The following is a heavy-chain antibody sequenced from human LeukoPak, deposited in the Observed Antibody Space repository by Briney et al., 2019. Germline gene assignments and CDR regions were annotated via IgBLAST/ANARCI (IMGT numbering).Heavy chain of an antibody. Sequence: SVKVSCKASGGTFSIYAISWVRQAPGQGLEWMGGIIPIFGTANYAQKFQGRVTITADESTSTAYMELSSLRSEDTAVYYCARTSSIAARHEIDYWGQGTLVTVSS. V-gene: IGHV1-69*13. CDR1: GGTFSIYA. CDR3: ARTSSIAARHEIDY. CDR2: IIPIFGTA. J-gene: IGHJ4*02. D-gene: IGHD6-6*01.